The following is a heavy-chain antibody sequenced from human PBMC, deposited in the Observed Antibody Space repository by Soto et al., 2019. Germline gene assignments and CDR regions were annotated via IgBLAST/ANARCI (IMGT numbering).Heavy chain of an antibody. Sequence: GGSLRLSCAASVFTFSSYAMSWVRQAPGKGLEWVSAISGSGGSTYYADSVKGRFTISRDNSKNTLYLQMNSLRAEDTAVYYCAKALRDIVVVPAAIYYFDYWGQGTLVTVSS. CDR1: VFTFSSYA. CDR2: ISGSGGST. CDR3: AKALRDIVVVPAAIYYFDY. V-gene: IGHV3-23*01. J-gene: IGHJ4*02. D-gene: IGHD2-2*02.